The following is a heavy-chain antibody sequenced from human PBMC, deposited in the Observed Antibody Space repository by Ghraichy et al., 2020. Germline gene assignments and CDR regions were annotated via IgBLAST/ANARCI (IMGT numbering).Heavy chain of an antibody. J-gene: IGHJ6*02. V-gene: IGHV3-48*02. CDR1: GFTFSSYS. CDR3: ARGSTVVRFYYYGGMDV. D-gene: IGHD4-23*01. Sequence: GGSLRLSCVGSGFTFSSYSMNWVRQSPGKGLEWVSYATSSSSFKSYTDSVKGRFTISRDNAQNSLYLQMNSLRDEDTAVYYCARGSTVVRFYYYGGMDVWSQGTTVTVSS. CDR2: ATSSSSFK.